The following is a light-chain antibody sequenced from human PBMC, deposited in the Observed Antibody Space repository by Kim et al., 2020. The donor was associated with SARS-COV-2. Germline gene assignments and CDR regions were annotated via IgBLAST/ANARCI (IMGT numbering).Light chain of an antibody. J-gene: IGKJ2*01. Sequence: EIVMTQSPATLSVSPGERATLSCRASESVSSNLAWYQQKPGQAPRLLIYGVFTRATGIPARFSGSGSGTEFTLTISSLQSEDFAVYYCQQYHNWPPYTVGQGTKLEIK. V-gene: IGKV3-15*01. CDR2: GVF. CDR3: QQYHNWPPYT. CDR1: ESVSSN.